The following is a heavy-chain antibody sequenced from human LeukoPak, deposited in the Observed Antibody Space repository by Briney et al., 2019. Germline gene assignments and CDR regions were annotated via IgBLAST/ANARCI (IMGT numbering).Heavy chain of an antibody. Sequence: GASVKVSCKASGYTLTAYYLHWVRQAPGQGLEWMGQINPNSGGTLYAQKFQGRVTMTRDTSIGTAYMELSSLRSDDTALYYCARPYYESSGLYVDAFDIWGQGTMVTVSS. V-gene: IGHV1-2*06. CDR2: INPNSGGT. J-gene: IGHJ3*02. CDR1: GYTLTAYY. CDR3: ARPYYESSGLYVDAFDI. D-gene: IGHD3-22*01.